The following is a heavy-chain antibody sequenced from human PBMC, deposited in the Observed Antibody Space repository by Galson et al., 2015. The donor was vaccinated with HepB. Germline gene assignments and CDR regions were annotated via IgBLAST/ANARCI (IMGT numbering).Heavy chain of an antibody. V-gene: IGHV3-23*01. Sequence: SLRLSCAASGFTFSSYAVSWVRQAPGKGLEWISTMSGSGGSTYFADSVKGRFTISGDNSKNTLYLQMSSLRAEDTAVYYCAKGSYDSSGCFDYWGQGTLVTVSS. CDR2: MSGSGGST. J-gene: IGHJ4*02. CDR3: AKGSYDSSGCFDY. CDR1: GFTFSSYA. D-gene: IGHD3-22*01.